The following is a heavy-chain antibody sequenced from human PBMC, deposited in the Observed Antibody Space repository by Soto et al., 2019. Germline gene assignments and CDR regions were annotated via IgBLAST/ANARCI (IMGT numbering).Heavy chain of an antibody. D-gene: IGHD1-1*01. CDR2: ISSSSNNM. CDR1: GFTFSGYS. Sequence: EVQLVESGGGLVKPGGSLRLSCAGSGFTFSGYSMNWVRQAPGKALEWVSSISSSSNNMYYTDSVKGRFTMSRDNAKNSLYLQMNSLRVDGTPVYYCASALASATGTFDYWGQGTLVTVSS. J-gene: IGHJ4*02. V-gene: IGHV3-21*02. CDR3: ASALASATGTFDY.